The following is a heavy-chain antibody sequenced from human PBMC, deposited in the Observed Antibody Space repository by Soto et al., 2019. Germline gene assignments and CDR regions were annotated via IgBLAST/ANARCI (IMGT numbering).Heavy chain of an antibody. Sequence: GGSLRLSCAASGFTFSSYSMNWVRQAPGKGLEWVSYISSSSSTIYYADSVKGRFTISRDNAKNSLYLQMNSLRDEDTAVYYCARISSSSVLGWFDPWGQGTLVTVSS. CDR1: GFTFSSYS. V-gene: IGHV3-48*02. CDR2: ISSSSSTI. CDR3: ARISSSSVLGWFDP. J-gene: IGHJ5*02. D-gene: IGHD6-6*01.